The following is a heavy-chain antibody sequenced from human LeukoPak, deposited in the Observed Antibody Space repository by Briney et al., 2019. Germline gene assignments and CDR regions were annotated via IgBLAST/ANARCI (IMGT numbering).Heavy chain of an antibody. CDR3: ARARLDTAMAHHGSPDY. J-gene: IGHJ4*02. V-gene: IGHV1-69*04. Sequence: ASVKVSCKASGYTFTSYDIHWVRQATGQGLEWMGRIIPILGIANYAQKFQGRVTITADKSTSTAYMELSSLRSEDTAVYYCARARLDTAMAHHGSPDYWGQGTLVTVSS. D-gene: IGHD5-18*01. CDR2: IIPILGIA. CDR1: GYTFTSYD.